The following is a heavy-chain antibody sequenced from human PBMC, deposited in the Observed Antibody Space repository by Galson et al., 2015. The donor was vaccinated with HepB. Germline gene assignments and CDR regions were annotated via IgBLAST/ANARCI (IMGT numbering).Heavy chain of an antibody. V-gene: IGHV3-30*18. D-gene: IGHD4/OR15-4a*01. CDR2: ISFDGSNK. Sequence: SLRLSCAASGFTFNNYGMHWVRQTPGKGLEWVALISFDGSNKYSPDSVKGRFAISRDDSKNMIYLQMNSLKVEDTAIYYCAKDAYGAGGTVDHWGQGVLVTVSS. CDR3: AKDAYGAGGTVDH. CDR1: GFTFNNYG. J-gene: IGHJ4*02.